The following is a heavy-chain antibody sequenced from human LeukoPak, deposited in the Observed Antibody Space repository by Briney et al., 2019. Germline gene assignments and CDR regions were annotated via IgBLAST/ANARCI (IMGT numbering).Heavy chain of an antibody. D-gene: IGHD2-2*01. V-gene: IGHV5-51*01. Sequence: GESLKISCEGFGYSFTSYWIAWVRQMPGKGLEWMGIIYPGDSDTRYSPSFQGQVTISGDKSISTVYLQWSSLKASDTAMYYCTRVDLYCSSTSCYSFDYWGQGTLVTVSS. CDR2: IYPGDSDT. CDR3: TRVDLYCSSTSCYSFDY. J-gene: IGHJ4*02. CDR1: GYSFTSYW.